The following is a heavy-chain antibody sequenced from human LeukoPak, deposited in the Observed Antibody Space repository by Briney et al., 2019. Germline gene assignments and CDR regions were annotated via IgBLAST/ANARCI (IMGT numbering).Heavy chain of an antibody. CDR3: ARDHIVATGFDY. Sequence: PSETLSLTCAVYGGSFSGYYWSWIRQPPGKGLEWIGEINHSGSTNYNPSLKSRVTISVDTSKNQFSLKLSSVTAADTAVYYCARDHIVATGFDYWGQGTLVTVSS. CDR1: GGSFSGYY. J-gene: IGHJ4*02. V-gene: IGHV4-34*01. D-gene: IGHD5-12*01. CDR2: INHSGST.